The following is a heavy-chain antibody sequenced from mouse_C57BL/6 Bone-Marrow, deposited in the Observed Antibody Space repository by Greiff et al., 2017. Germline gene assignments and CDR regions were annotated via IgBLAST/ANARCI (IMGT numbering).Heavy chain of an antibody. CDR2: IDPEDGET. CDR3: ARAPPNGYYEGDYAMDY. CDR1: GFNIKDYY. D-gene: IGHD2-3*01. J-gene: IGHJ4*01. Sequence: VQLQQSGAELVKPGASVKLSCTASGFNIKDYYMHWVKQRTEQGLEWIGRIDPEDGETKYAPKFPGKATITADTSSNTAYLQLRSLTSEDTAVYYCARAPPNGYYEGDYAMDYWGQGTSVTVSS. V-gene: IGHV14-2*01.